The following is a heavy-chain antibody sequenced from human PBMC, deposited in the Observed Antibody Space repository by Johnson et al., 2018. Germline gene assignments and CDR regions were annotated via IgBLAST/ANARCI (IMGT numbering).Heavy chain of an antibody. D-gene: IGHD3-10*01. V-gene: IGHV3-33*08. Sequence: QVQLVESGGGVVQYGRSLRVSCAASGVSFSRYDINWVRQAPGKGLEWVQSVDSVKARFSISRDNSKNTLYLQMNSLRAEDTAVYSCAREGGMLRGVSSEDYWGQGTLVTVSS. CDR1: GVSFSRYD. J-gene: IGHJ4*02. CDR3: AREGGMLRGVSSEDY.